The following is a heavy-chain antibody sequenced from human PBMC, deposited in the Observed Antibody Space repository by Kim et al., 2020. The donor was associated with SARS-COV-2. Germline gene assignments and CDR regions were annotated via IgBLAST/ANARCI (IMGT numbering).Heavy chain of an antibody. D-gene: IGHD1-26*01. V-gene: IGHV3-23*01. CDR3: ARAQSQWDDDY. Sequence: GGSLRLSCAASGFTFSSYSMSWVRQAPGKGLEWVSTISGCGGDTYYADSVKGRFTISRDNSKNTLYLQLNSLRAEDTAVYYCARAQSQWDDDYWGQGTLVTVSS. J-gene: IGHJ4*02. CDR1: GFTFSSYS. CDR2: ISGCGGDT.